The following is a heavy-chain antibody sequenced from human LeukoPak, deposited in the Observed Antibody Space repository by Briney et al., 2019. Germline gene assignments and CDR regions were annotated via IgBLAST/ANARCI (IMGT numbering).Heavy chain of an antibody. CDR1: GYTFTSYG. J-gene: IGHJ5*02. V-gene: IGHV1-18*01. CDR3: ARDAAYDILIGGWFDP. Sequence: ASVKVSCKASGYTFTSYGISWVRQAPGQGLEWMGWISAYNGNTNYAQKLQGRVTMATDTSTSTAYMELRSLRSDDTAVYYCARDAAYDILIGGWFDPWGQGTLVTVSS. D-gene: IGHD3-9*01. CDR2: ISAYNGNT.